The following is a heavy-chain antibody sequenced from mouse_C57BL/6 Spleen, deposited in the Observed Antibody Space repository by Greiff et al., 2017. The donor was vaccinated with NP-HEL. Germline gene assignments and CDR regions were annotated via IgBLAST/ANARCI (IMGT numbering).Heavy chain of an antibody. D-gene: IGHD2-12*01. V-gene: IGHV5-6*01. CDR2: ISSGGGYT. J-gene: IGHJ4*01. CDR3: ARQRYDKVGHYYAMDY. Sequence: EVQGVESGGDLVKPGGSLKLSCAASGFTFSSYGMSWVRQTPDKRLEWVATISSGGGYTYYPDSLKGRFTISRKNAKKTLYLQMSSLKSEDTAMYYCARQRYDKVGHYYAMDYWGQGTSVTVSS. CDR1: GFTFSSYG.